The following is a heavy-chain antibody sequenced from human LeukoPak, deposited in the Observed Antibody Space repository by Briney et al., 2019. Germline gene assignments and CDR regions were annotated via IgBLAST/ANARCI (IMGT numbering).Heavy chain of an antibody. J-gene: IGHJ5*02. V-gene: IGHV4-30-4*01. D-gene: IGHD3-10*01. CDR3: ARGFGAGNYYYGWFDP. CDR1: GASISSGDYH. Sequence: SQTPSLTCTVSGASISSGDYHWNWIRQPPGKGLEWIGFIHDSGSTYYNPSLKSRVSISRDMSKNQLSLMLSSVTAADTAVYYCARGFGAGNYYYGWFDPWGQGTLVTVSS. CDR2: IHDSGST.